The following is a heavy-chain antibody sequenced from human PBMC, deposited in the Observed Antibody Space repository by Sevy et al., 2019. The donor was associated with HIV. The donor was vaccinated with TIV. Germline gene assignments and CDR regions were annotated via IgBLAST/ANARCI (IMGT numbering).Heavy chain of an antibody. CDR2: LSYSGTTI. Sequence: GGSLRLSCAASGFTFNDYSMNWVRQAPGKGLEWISYLSYSGTTIFYADSVKGRFTISRDTAKNSLFLQMNNLRVDDTAVYYCAREYSERGGDLDYWGQGTLVTVSS. CDR3: AREYSERGGDLDY. D-gene: IGHD1-26*01. V-gene: IGHV3-48*01. CDR1: GFTFNDYS. J-gene: IGHJ4*02.